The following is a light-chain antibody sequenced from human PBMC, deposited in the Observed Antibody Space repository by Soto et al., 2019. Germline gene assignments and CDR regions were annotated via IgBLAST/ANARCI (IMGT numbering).Light chain of an antibody. J-gene: IGLJ2*01. CDR1: SSDVGHYDY. V-gene: IGLV2-14*03. CDR3: NSYSTSSTPLV. Sequence: QSVLTQPASVSGSPGQSITISCTGTSSDVGHYDYVSWYQRHPGKAPRLMIYDVNNRPSGVSNRFSGSKSGNTASLTISGLQAEDEADYYCNSYSTSSTPLVFGGGTKLTVL. CDR2: DVN.